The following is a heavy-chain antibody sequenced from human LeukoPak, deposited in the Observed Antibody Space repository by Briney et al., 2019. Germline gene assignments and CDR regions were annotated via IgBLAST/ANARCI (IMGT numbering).Heavy chain of an antibody. CDR3: ARDKGRITIAAPKDAFDV. V-gene: IGHV3-23*01. Sequence: GGSLRLTCAASGFTFSRSGMSWFRLAPGKGLEWVSAVSGSGGRTYYADCVGGRFAISRDNSRNTLYLQMNNLRAEDTAIYFCARDKGRITIAAPKDAFDVWGQGTTVTVRS. D-gene: IGHD6-6*01. CDR2: VSGSGGRT. CDR1: GFTFSRSG. J-gene: IGHJ3*01.